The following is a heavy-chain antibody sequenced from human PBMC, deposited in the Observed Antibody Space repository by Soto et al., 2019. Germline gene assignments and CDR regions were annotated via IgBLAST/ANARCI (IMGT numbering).Heavy chain of an antibody. CDR1: GYSFTSYW. J-gene: IGHJ6*02. D-gene: IGHD6-6*01. V-gene: IGHV5-51*01. Sequence: GESRKISCKGSGYSFTSYWIGWVRQMPGKGLEWMGIIYPGDSDTRYSPSFQGQVTISADKSISTAYLQWSSLKASDTAMYYCARRKRHSSIAARHRVGYYGMDVWGQGTTVTVSS. CDR2: IYPGDSDT. CDR3: ARRKRHSSIAARHRVGYYGMDV.